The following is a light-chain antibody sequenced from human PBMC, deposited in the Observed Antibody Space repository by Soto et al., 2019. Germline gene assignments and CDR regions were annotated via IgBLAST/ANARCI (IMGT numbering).Light chain of an antibody. V-gene: IGLV2-14*01. Sequence: QSVLTQPASVSGSPGQSITISCIGSSSDVGGHNYVSWYQQHPGKAPKLIIYDVNNRASGVSRRFYGSKSGNTASLTISGLQADDEAEYHCYSYTASNTLVFGGGTKLTVL. CDR1: SSDVGGHNY. J-gene: IGLJ2*01. CDR3: YSYTASNTLV. CDR2: DVN.